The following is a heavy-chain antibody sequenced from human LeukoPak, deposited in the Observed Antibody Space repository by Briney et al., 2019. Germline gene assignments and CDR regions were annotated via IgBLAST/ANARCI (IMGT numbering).Heavy chain of an antibody. J-gene: IGHJ4*02. CDR3: ARGYYGSGSYLLSY. CDR1: GGSISSYY. D-gene: IGHD3-10*01. Sequence: SETLSLTCTVSGGSISSYYWSWIRQPPGKGLEWIGYIYYSGSTHYNPSLKSRVTISVDTSKNQFSLKLSSVTAADTAVYYCARGYYGSGSYLLSYWGQGTLVTVSS. CDR2: IYYSGST. V-gene: IGHV4-59*12.